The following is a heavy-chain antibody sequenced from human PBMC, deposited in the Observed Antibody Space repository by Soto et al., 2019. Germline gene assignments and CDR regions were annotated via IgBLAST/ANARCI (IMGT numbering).Heavy chain of an antibody. CDR2: IIPIFGTA. D-gene: IGHD6-19*01. CDR1: GGTFSSYA. J-gene: IGHJ4*02. CDR3: ARDTEWLVLREYYFDY. V-gene: IGHV1-69*13. Sequence: SVKVSCKASGGTFSSYAISGVRQAPGQGLEWMGGIIPIFGTANYAQKFQGRVTITADESTSTAYMELSSLRSEDTAVYYCARDTEWLVLREYYFDYWGQGTLVTVSS.